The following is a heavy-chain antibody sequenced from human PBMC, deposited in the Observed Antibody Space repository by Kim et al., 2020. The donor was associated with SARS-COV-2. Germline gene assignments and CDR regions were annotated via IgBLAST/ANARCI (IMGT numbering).Heavy chain of an antibody. CDR1: GFTFSSYS. Sequence: GGSLRLSCAASGFTFSSYSMNWVRQAPGKGLEWVSSISSSSSYIYYADSVKGRFTISRDNAKNSLYLQMNSLRAEETAVYYCARERGTGGYCSSTSCYAGFDAFAIWGQGTMVTVSS. CDR2: ISSSSSYI. CDR3: ARERGTGGYCSSTSCYAGFDAFAI. D-gene: IGHD2-2*01. J-gene: IGHJ3*02. V-gene: IGHV3-21*01.